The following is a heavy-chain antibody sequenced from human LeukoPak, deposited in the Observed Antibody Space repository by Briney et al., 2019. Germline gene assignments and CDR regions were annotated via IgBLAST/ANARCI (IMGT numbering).Heavy chain of an antibody. CDR3: ATSGANNWFDP. CDR2: IYTSGST. Sequence: SETLSLTCTVSGGSISSDYWSWIRQPAGKGLEWIGRIYTSGSTNYNPSLKSRVTMSVDTSKNQFSLKLSSVTAADTAVYYCATSGANNWFDPWGQGTLVTVSS. V-gene: IGHV4-4*07. D-gene: IGHD3-10*01. J-gene: IGHJ5*02. CDR1: GGSISSDY.